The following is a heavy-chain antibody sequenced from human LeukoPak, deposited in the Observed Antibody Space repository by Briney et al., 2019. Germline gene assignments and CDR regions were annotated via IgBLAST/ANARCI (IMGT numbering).Heavy chain of an antibody. CDR1: GYTFTGYY. D-gene: IGHD4-17*01. Sequence: ASVTVSCKASGYTFTGYYMHWVRPAPGQGLEWMGWINPNSGGTNYAQKFQGWVTMTRDTSISTAYMELSRLRSDDTAVYYCARVPSYGDYWFDPWGQGTLVTVSS. CDR3: ARVPSYGDYWFDP. V-gene: IGHV1-2*04. J-gene: IGHJ5*02. CDR2: INPNSGGT.